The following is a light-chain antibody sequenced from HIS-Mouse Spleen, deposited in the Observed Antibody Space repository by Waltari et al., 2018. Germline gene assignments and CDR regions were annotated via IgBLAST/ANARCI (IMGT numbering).Light chain of an antibody. V-gene: IGLV2-14*01. CDR2: EVS. CDR3: SSYTSSSPYVV. Sequence: QSALTQPASVSGSPGQSITISCTGTSSAVGGYNYVSWYQQHPGKAPKLMIYEVSNRPSGVSNRFSGSKSGNTASLTISGLQAEDEADYYCSSYTSSSPYVVFSGGTKLTVL. J-gene: IGLJ2*01. CDR1: SSAVGGYNY.